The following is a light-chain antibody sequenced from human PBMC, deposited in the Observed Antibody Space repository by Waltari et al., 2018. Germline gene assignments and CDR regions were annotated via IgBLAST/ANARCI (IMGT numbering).Light chain of an antibody. CDR2: DVT. CDR3: SSRTRNSEYVI. CDR1: SSDVGGYNY. V-gene: IGLV2-14*03. Sequence: QSALTQPASVSGSPGQSITISCTGTSSDVGGYNYVSWYQHHPGKAPEVMIYDVTKRPPGVSNRFSGSKSGNTASLTISGLQAEDEADYYCSSRTRNSEYVIFGGGTKLTVL. J-gene: IGLJ2*01.